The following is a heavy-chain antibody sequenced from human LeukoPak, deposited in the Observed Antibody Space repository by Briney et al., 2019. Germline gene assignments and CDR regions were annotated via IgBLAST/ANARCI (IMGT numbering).Heavy chain of an antibody. CDR3: ARDRLAPLAVAGEFDY. D-gene: IGHD6-19*01. Sequence: PGGSLRLSCAASGFSFSSYEMNWVRQAPGKGLEWISYIPSTGSTMYYADSVKGRFTISRDNAKNALYLQMNSLRAEDTAVYYCARDRLAPLAVAGEFDYWGQGTLVTVSS. J-gene: IGHJ4*02. CDR1: GFSFSSYE. CDR2: IPSTGSTM. V-gene: IGHV3-48*03.